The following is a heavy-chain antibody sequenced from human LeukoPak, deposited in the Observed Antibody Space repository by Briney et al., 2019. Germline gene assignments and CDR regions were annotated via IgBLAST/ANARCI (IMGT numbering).Heavy chain of an antibody. V-gene: IGHV4-39*07. CDR3: ARGSSDFDY. CDR1: GGSISSSSYY. D-gene: IGHD3-22*01. Sequence: TSETLSLTCTVSGGSISSSSYYWGWIRQPPGKGLEWIGEINHSGSTNYNPSLKSRVTISVDTSKNQFSLKLSSVTAADTAVYYCARGSSDFDYWGQGTLVTVSS. J-gene: IGHJ4*02. CDR2: INHSGST.